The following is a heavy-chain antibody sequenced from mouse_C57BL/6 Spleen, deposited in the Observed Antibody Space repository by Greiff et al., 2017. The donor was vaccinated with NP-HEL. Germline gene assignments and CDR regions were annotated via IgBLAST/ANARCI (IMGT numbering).Heavy chain of an antibody. CDR2: INPGSGGT. J-gene: IGHJ4*01. V-gene: IGHV1-54*01. D-gene: IGHD2-5*01. CDR1: GYAFTNYL. CDR3: ASRSQYYSNAMDY. Sequence: VQLQESGAELVRPGTSVKVSCKASGYAFTNYLIEWVKQRPGQGLEWIGVINPGSGGTNYNEKFKGKATLTADKSSSTAYMQLSSLTSEDSAVYFCASRSQYYSNAMDYWGQGTSVTVSS.